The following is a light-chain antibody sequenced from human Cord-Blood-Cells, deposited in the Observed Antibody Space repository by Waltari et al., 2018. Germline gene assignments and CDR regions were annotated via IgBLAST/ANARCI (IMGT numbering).Light chain of an antibody. CDR2: DVS. J-gene: IGLJ3*02. Sequence: QSALTQPAPVPAPRRQSITLPCTATSSHFGGYNYVSCYQQHPGKAPNLMIYDVSNRPSGVSNRFSGSKSGNTASLTISGLQAEDEADYYCSSYTSSSTLWVFGGGTKLTVL. V-gene: IGLV2-14*03. CDR3: SSYTSSSTLWV. CDR1: SSHFGGYNY.